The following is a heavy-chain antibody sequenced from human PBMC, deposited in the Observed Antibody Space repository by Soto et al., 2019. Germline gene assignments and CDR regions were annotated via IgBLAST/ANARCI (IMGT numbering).Heavy chain of an antibody. J-gene: IGHJ6*02. V-gene: IGHV3-53*01. CDR1: GLTVSHNY. CDR2: LYTEGTT. Sequence: GGSLRLSCVASGLTVSHNYMAWVRQAPEMGLEWVSILYTEGTTYYADSVKGRFTISRDSSKNTLFLQMDSLRAEGTAVYYCVRPRPSGENYGMDVWGQGTTVTVSS. CDR3: VRPRPSGENYGMDV. D-gene: IGHD3-16*01.